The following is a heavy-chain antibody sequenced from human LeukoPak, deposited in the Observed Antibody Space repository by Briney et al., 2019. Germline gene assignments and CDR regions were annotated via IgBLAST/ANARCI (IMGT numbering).Heavy chain of an antibody. CDR1: GFTFSSYG. J-gene: IGHJ6*03. Sequence: GGSLRLSCAASGFTFSSYGMHWVRQAPGKGLEWVAFIRYDGSNKYYADSVKGRFTISRDNSKNTLYLQMNSLRAEDTAVYYCAKDAPDSNIVGATYPYYMDVWGKGTTVTVSS. CDR3: AKDAPDSNIVGATYPYYMDV. CDR2: IRYDGSNK. D-gene: IGHD1-26*01. V-gene: IGHV3-30*02.